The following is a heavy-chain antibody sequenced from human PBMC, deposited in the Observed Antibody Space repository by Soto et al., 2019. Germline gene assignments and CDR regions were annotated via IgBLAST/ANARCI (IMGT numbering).Heavy chain of an antibody. D-gene: IGHD3-16*01. V-gene: IGHV4-4*02. CDR2: IYHSGSP. CDR3: ARKPDVATAKVGGGYVFDV. Sequence: QVQLQESGPGLVKPSGTLSLTCAASSGSIFTTNWWSWVRQSPGRGLQWIGDIYHSGSPKYNPSLKSRVSISIDKSKDRFFLSLSSVTVADTAVYYCARKPDVATAKVGGGYVFDVWGQGTRVTVSS. CDR1: SGSIFTTNW. J-gene: IGHJ3*01.